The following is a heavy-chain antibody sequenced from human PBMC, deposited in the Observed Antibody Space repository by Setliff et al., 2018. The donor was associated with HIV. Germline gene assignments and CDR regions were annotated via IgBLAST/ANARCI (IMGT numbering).Heavy chain of an antibody. CDR2: INPSGGST. D-gene: IGHD5-12*01. CDR3: ASAGAWQRNALDI. J-gene: IGHJ3*02. Sequence: ASVKVSCKASGYTFTRHYMHWVRQAPGQGLEWMGIINPSGGSTYSAQNFQGRVAMTRDTSTSTVYMELSSLRSEDTAVYYCASAGAWQRNALDIWGQGTMVTVSS. V-gene: IGHV1-46*01. CDR1: GYTFTRHY.